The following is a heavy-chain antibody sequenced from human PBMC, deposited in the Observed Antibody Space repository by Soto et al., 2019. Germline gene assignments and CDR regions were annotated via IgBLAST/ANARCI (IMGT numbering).Heavy chain of an antibody. Sequence: ASVKVSCKASGGTFSSYAISWVRQAPGQGLEWMGGIIPIFGTANYAQKFQGRVTITADESTSTAYMELSSLRSEDTAVYYCARDGQRNPGKRYYYYYGMDVWGQGTTVTVSS. CDR2: IIPIFGTA. CDR3: ARDGQRNPGKRYYYYYGMDV. CDR1: GGTFSSYA. D-gene: IGHD1-1*01. J-gene: IGHJ6*02. V-gene: IGHV1-69*13.